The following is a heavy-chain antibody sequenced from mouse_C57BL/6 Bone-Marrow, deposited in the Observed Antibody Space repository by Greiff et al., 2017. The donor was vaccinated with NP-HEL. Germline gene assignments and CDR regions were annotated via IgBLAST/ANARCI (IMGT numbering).Heavy chain of an antibody. CDR2: IDPETGGT. Sequence: QVQLQQSGAELVRPGASVTLSCKASGYTFTDYEMHWVKQTPVHGLEWIGAIDPETGGTANNQKFKGKAILTADTSSSPAYMELRSLTSEDSAVYYCTRWGFSYWGQGTLVTVSA. CDR3: TRWGFSY. CDR1: GYTFTDYE. V-gene: IGHV1-15*01. J-gene: IGHJ3*01.